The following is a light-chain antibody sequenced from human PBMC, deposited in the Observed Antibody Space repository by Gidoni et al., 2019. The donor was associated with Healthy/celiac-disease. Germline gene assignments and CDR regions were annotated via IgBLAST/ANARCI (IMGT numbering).Light chain of an antibody. CDR2: AAS. CDR3: QQYYSFPPT. Sequence: TWMPQSPSLLSASTGDRVTISCRMSQSISSCLAWYQQKPGKAPELLIYAASTLQSGVPSRFSGSGSGTDFTLTISCLQSEDFATYYCQQYYSFPPTFGGGTKVEIK. J-gene: IGKJ4*01. CDR1: QSISSC. V-gene: IGKV1D-8*01.